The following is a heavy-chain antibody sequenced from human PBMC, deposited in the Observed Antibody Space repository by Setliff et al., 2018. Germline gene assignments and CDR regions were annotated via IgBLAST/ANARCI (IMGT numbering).Heavy chain of an antibody. CDR1: GGSLSSFY. D-gene: IGHD1-26*01. CDR2: IDHSGGT. CDR3: ASTPRRGLDIRTRVGAFDS. V-gene: IGHV4-59*01. J-gene: IGHJ4*02. Sequence: TLSLTCTVSGGSLSSFYWSWIRQSPGRGLDWIGYIDHSGGTSYNPSFESRVAISADRSNHQVFLKLTSVTAADTAVYYCASTPRRGLDIRTRVGAFDSWGQGTVVTVSS.